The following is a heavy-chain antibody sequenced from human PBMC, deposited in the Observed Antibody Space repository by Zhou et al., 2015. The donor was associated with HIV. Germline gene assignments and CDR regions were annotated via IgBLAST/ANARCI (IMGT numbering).Heavy chain of an antibody. J-gene: IGHJ3*02. V-gene: IGHV1-69*17. CDR1: GGTFSGSD. D-gene: IGHD3-22*01. CDR3: ARSSVNHEYAFDI. CDR2: ITPMFDIH. Sequence: LVQSGTEVRKPGSSVNVSCKASGGTFSGSDMSWVRQAPGQGLEWMGGITPMFDIHNYAQKFRARLNITVDKSTSTAYMELSSLTSEDAATYFCARSSVNHEYAFDIWGQGTKVIVSS.